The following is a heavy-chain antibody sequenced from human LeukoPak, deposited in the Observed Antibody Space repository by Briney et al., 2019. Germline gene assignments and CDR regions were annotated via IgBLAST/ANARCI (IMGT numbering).Heavy chain of an antibody. D-gene: IGHD1-26*01. J-gene: IGHJ4*02. Sequence: SETLSLTCTVSSGSVSSGSYYWSWIRQPPGKGLEWIGYIYYSGSTNYNPSLKSRVTISVDTSKNQFSLKLSSVTAADTAVYYCARTRPPRWVGGYFDYWGQGTLVTVSS. V-gene: IGHV4-61*01. CDR2: IYYSGST. CDR3: ARTRPPRWVGGYFDY. CDR1: SGSVSSGSYY.